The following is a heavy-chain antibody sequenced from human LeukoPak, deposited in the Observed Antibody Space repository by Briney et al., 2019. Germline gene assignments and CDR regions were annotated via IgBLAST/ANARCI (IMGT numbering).Heavy chain of an antibody. Sequence: GGSLRLSCAASGFTVSFNYMSWVRQAPGKGLEWVSLIYGGGARYYADAVKGRFTISRDNSKNTLYLQMNSLRAEDTAVYYCAAEGWSSGFDIWGQGTMVTVSS. D-gene: IGHD1-26*01. CDR2: IYGGGAR. CDR3: AAEGWSSGFDI. J-gene: IGHJ3*02. CDR1: GFTVSFNY. V-gene: IGHV3-66*01.